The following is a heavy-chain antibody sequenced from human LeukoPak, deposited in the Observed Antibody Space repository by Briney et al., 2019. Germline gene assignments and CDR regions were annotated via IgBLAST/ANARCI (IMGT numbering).Heavy chain of an antibody. J-gene: IGHJ1*01. D-gene: IGHD3-10*01. Sequence: SETLSLTCTVSGGSINDYYWNWIRQPPGKGLEWIGYIYYSGSTNYNPSLNSRVTISVDTSKTRFSLRLSSVTAADTAVYYCARGYYDSGTYSGYFQHWGQGTLVTVSS. CDR3: ARGYYDSGTYSGYFQH. CDR2: IYYSGST. V-gene: IGHV4-59*01. CDR1: GGSINDYY.